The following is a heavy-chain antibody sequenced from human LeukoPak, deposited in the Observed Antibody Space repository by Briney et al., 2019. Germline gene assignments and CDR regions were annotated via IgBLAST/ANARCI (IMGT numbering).Heavy chain of an antibody. CDR3: VKVEFYFDATGYFDS. V-gene: IGHV3-20*04. CDR1: GFVFDDYA. J-gene: IGHJ4*02. D-gene: IGHD3-22*01. Sequence: GRSLKLSCAASGFVFDDYAMTWVRQAPGKGLEWVSTVNWNGDSTGYADSVKGRFTISRDKAKNSLYLQMNSLRTEDTAVYYCVKVEFYFDATGYFDSWGQGIPVTVSS. CDR2: VNWNGDST.